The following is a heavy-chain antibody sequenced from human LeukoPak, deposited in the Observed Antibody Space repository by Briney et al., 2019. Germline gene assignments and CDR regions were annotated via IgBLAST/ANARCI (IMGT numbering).Heavy chain of an antibody. CDR1: GGSFSGYY. CDR3: ARGPSVIVLMVYAILMIVVVIKVEADLRFYYFDY. CDR2: INHSGST. Sequence: PSETLSLTCAVYGGSFSGYYWSWIRQPPGKGLEWIGEINHSGSTNYNPSLKSRVTISVDTSKNQFSLKLSSVTAADTAVYYCARGPSVIVLMVYAILMIVVVIKVEADLRFYYFDYWGQGTLVTVSS. D-gene: IGHD2-8*01. J-gene: IGHJ4*02. V-gene: IGHV4-34*01.